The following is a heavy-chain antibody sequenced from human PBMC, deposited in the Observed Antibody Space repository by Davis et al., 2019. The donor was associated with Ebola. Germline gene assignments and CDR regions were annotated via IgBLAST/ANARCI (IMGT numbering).Heavy chain of an antibody. D-gene: IGHD5-18*01. V-gene: IGHV3-23*01. CDR2: ISGSGGST. CDR3: AKRGYSSGPDYFDY. CDR1: GFTFSNHA. Sequence: GESLKISCVASGFTFSNHAMSWVRQAPGKGLEWVSAISGSGGSTSYADFVKGRFTISRDNSKNLLYLQMNSLRAEDTAVYYCAKRGYSSGPDYFDYWGQGTLVTVSS. J-gene: IGHJ4*02.